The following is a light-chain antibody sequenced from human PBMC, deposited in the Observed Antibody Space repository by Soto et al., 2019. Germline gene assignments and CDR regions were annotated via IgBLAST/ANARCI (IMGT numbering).Light chain of an antibody. CDR1: SSDVGGYNY. Sequence: SVLTQPRSASGSPGQSVAISCTGTSSDVGGYNYVSSYQQHPGKAPKLMIYEVNKRPSGVPDRFSGSKSGNTASLTVSGLQAEDEADYYCSSYAGSSNVFGTGTKVTVL. CDR2: EVN. V-gene: IGLV2-8*01. CDR3: SSYAGSSNV. J-gene: IGLJ1*01.